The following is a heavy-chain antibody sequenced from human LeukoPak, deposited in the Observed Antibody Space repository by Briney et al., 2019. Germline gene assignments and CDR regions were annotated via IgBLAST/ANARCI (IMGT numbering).Heavy chain of an antibody. CDR2: ISGSGGST. CDR3: AKVPTPDTAMVNYFDY. D-gene: IGHD5-18*01. Sequence: PGGSLRLSGAASGFTFSSYAMSWVRQAPGKGLEWVSAISGSGGSTYYADSVKGRFTISRDNSKNTLYLQMNSLRAEDTAVYYCAKVPTPDTAMVNYFDYWGQGTLVTVSS. CDR1: GFTFSSYA. V-gene: IGHV3-23*01. J-gene: IGHJ4*02.